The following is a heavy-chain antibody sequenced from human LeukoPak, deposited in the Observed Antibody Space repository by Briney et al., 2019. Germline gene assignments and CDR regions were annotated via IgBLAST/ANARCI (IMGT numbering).Heavy chain of an antibody. V-gene: IGHV3-23*01. CDR1: GFTFSSYA. D-gene: IGHD6-19*01. CDR3: AKEGAASSGWYGDAFDI. Sequence: GGSLRLSCAASGFTFSSYAMSWVRQAPGKGLEWVSAISGSGGSTYYADSVKGRLTISRDNSKNTLYLQMNSLRAEDTAVYYCAKEGAASSGWYGDAFDIWGQGTMVTVSS. CDR2: ISGSGGST. J-gene: IGHJ3*02.